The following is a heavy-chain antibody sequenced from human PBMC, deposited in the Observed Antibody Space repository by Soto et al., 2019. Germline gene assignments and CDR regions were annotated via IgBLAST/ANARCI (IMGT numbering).Heavy chain of an antibody. CDR3: AGPGPFDS. V-gene: IGHV3-73*01. CDR2: IRNKANNYAT. Sequence: DVQMVESGGGLVQPGGSLKLSLATTGLTFAGPGIHWVRQAPGKGLEWIGRIRNKANNYATAYPASVAGRFTISRDDSKTTAYLEMNSLKTEDTAMYYCAGPGPFDSWGQGTLVTVSS. CDR1: GLTFAGPG. D-gene: IGHD1-1*01. J-gene: IGHJ4*02.